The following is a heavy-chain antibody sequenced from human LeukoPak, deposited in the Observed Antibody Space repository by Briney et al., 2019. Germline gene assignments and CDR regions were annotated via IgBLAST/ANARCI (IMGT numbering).Heavy chain of an antibody. V-gene: IGHV4-34*01. CDR3: AVTGHEAAAGRVMGYSYGYGFDY. J-gene: IGHJ4*02. Sequence: SETLSLTCAVYGGSFSGYYWSWIRQPPGKGLEWIGEINHSGSTNYNPSLKSRVTISVDTSKNQFSLKLSSVTAADTAVYYCAVTGHEAAAGRVMGYSYGYGFDYWGQGTLVTVSS. D-gene: IGHD5-18*01. CDR1: GGSFSGYY. CDR2: INHSGST.